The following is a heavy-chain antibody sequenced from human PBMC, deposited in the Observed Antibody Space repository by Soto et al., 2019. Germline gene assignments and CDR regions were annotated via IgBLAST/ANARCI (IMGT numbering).Heavy chain of an antibody. V-gene: IGHV3-74*01. CDR3: ARSVRSGSFPYYYYAMDV. Sequence: GGSLRLSCAASGFTSINYWMHWVLQAPWKGLVWVSRIKSDGSSTSYADSVKGRFTISRDNAKNTLDLQMHGLRAEDMAVYYCARSVRSGSFPYYYYAMDVWGQGTTVTVSS. CDR2: IKSDGSST. CDR1: GFTSINYW. D-gene: IGHD3-10*01. J-gene: IGHJ6*02.